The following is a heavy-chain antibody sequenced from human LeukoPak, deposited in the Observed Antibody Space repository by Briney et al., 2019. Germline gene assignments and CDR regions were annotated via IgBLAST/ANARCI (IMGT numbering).Heavy chain of an antibody. CDR2: IYSGGST. CDR1: GFTVSSNY. V-gene: IGHV3-66*01. J-gene: IGHJ4*02. CDR3: ARDSYYDSSGYSY. D-gene: IGHD3-22*01. Sequence: GGSLRLSCAASGFTVSSNYMSWVRQAPGKGLEWVSVIYSGGSTYYADSVKGRFTISRDNSKNTLYLQMNSLRAEDTAVYYCARDSYYDSSGYSYWGQGTLVTVSS.